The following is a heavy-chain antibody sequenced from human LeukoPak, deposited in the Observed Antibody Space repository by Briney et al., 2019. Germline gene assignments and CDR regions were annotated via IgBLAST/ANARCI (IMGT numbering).Heavy chain of an antibody. V-gene: IGHV4-4*07. CDR1: GGPITTYY. Sequence: SETLSLTCTVSGGPITTYYLSWIRQSAGMGLEWIGRISGSGVITYNPSLKSRVILSVDTSKNQFSLRLSSVTAADTAMYYCARDVVAAAGTWDYWGQGTLVTVSS. CDR2: ISGSGVI. J-gene: IGHJ4*02. D-gene: IGHD6-13*01. CDR3: ARDVVAAAGTWDY.